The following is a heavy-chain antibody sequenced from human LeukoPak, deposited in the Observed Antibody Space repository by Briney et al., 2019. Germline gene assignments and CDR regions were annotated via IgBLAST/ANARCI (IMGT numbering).Heavy chain of an antibody. Sequence: ASVKVSCKASGYTFTGYYMHWVRQAPGQGLEWMGWISSYNGNTNYAQKFQGRVTMTTDTSTSTVYMELRSLRSDETAVYYCARGIAAAATGVPFDIWGQGTMVTVSS. CDR1: GYTFTGYY. D-gene: IGHD6-13*01. V-gene: IGHV1-18*04. CDR2: ISSYNGNT. J-gene: IGHJ3*02. CDR3: ARGIAAAATGVPFDI.